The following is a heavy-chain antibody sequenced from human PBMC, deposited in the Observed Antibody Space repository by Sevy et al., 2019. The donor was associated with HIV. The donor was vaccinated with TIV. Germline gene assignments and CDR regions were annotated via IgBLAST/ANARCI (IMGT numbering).Heavy chain of an antibody. CDR3: ARGLYFDFGAY. CDR2: ISVYGET. D-gene: IGHD3-10*01. CDR1: GYTFNNYV. V-gene: IGHV1-18*01. Sequence: ASVKVSCKTSGYTFNNYVISWVREAPGQGLEWMGWISVYGETNYAQKVQDRLTVTTDTSTATAYMELRSLRSDDTAVYYCARGLYFDFGAYWGQGTLVTVSS. J-gene: IGHJ4*02.